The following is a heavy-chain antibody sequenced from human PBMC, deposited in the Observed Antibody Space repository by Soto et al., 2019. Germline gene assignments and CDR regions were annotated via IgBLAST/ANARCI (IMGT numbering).Heavy chain of an antibody. D-gene: IGHD5-12*01. CDR1: GGSISSYY. CDR2: IYYSGST. Sequence: QVQLQESGPGLVKPSETLSLTCTVSGGSISSYYWSWIRQPPGKGLEWIGYIYYSGSTNYNPSLKSRVTISVDTSKNQFSLKLSSVTAADTAVYYCAGRDGYAFDYWGQGTLVTVSS. V-gene: IGHV4-59*01. J-gene: IGHJ4*02. CDR3: AGRDGYAFDY.